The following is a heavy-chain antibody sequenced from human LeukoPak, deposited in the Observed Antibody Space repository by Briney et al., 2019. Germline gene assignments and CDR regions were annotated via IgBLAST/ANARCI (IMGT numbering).Heavy chain of an antibody. CDR1: GXTFSSYA. J-gene: IGHJ4*02. CDR2: ISGSGGST. CDR3: ARDHSSSWYFDY. V-gene: IGHV3-23*01. Sequence: GGSLRLSCSASGXTFSSYAMSWVRQAPGKGLEWVSAISGSGGSTYYADSVKGRFTISRDNAKNSLYLQMNSLRDEDTAVYYCARDHSSSWYFDYWGQGTLVTVSS. D-gene: IGHD6-13*01.